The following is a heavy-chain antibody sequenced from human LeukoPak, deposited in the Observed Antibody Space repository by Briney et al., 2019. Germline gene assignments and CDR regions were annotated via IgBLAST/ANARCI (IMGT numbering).Heavy chain of an antibody. CDR1: GFTFSSYS. CDR3: ARDELYCYDSSGYFSFDY. D-gene: IGHD3-22*01. Sequence: PGXXXXLSCAXSGFTFSSYSMNWVRQAPGKGLEWVSYISSSSSTIYYADSVKGRFTISRDNAKNSLYLQMNSLRAEDTAVYYCARDELYCYDSSGYFSFDYWGQGTLVTASS. CDR2: ISSSSSTI. V-gene: IGHV3-48*01. J-gene: IGHJ4*02.